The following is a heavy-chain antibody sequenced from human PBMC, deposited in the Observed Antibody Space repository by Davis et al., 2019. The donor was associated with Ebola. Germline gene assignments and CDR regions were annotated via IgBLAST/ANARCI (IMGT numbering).Heavy chain of an antibody. V-gene: IGHV1-69*13. CDR3: ARHYYDFWSGYVYYYGMDV. J-gene: IGHJ6*02. Sequence: SVKVSCKASGGTFSSYAISWVRQAPGQGLEWMGGIIPIFGTANYAQKFQGRVTITADESTSTAYMELSSLRSDDTAVYYCARHYYDFWSGYVYYYGMDVWGQGTTVTVSS. CDR2: IIPIFGTA. D-gene: IGHD3-3*01. CDR1: GGTFSSYA.